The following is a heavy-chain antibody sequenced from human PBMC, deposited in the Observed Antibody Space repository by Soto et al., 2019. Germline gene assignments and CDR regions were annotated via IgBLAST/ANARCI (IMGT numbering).Heavy chain of an antibody. Sequence: GASVKVSCKASGYTFTGYYMHWVRQAPGQGLEWMGWINPNSGGTNYAQKFQGRVTMTRDTSISTAYMELSRLRSDDTAVYYCARLWFGDNNWFDPWGQGTLVTVSS. CDR3: ARLWFGDNNWFDP. J-gene: IGHJ5*02. CDR1: GYTFTGYY. CDR2: INPNSGGT. V-gene: IGHV1-2*02. D-gene: IGHD3-10*01.